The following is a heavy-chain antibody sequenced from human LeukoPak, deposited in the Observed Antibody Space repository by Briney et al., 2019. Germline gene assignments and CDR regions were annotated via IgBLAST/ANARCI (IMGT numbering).Heavy chain of an antibody. CDR2: IWSGGTT. CDR3: ARDHGDS. V-gene: IGHV3-66*01. CDR1: GFTFTNYA. Sequence: GGSLRLSCAASGFTFTNYAMAWVRQAPGKGLEWVSVIWSGGTTHYTDSVKGRFTISRDDSKNTVYLQMNNLRVEDTAVYFCARDHGDSWGQGTLVTVSS. J-gene: IGHJ4*02.